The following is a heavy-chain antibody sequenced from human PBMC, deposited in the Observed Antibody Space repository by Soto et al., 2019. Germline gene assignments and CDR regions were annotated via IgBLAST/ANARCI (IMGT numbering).Heavy chain of an antibody. CDR3: ARHSGGGIAIFGVATNWFDP. V-gene: IGHV4-39*01. CDR2: IHYSGNT. CDR1: GGSISSTNYY. J-gene: IGHJ5*02. D-gene: IGHD3-3*01. Sequence: SETLSLTCTVSGGSISSTNYYWGWIRQPPGKGLEWIGSIHYSGNTYYSPSLKSRVTISVDTSRKQFSLKLSSVTAADTAVYYCARHSGGGIAIFGVATNWFDPWGQGTLVTVSS.